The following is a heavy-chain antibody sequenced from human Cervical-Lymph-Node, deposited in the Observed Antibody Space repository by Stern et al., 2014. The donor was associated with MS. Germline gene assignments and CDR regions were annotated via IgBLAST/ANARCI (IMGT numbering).Heavy chain of an antibody. Sequence: VQLVQSGGGVVQPGTSLRLSCTASGFSFSDYGIHWVRQAPGKALERVAVISYDGAHKYYADSLKGRVTISRDNSKNTLSLQINNLRSDDTAVYYCAKDLGGNAFDYWGQGTLVTVSS. CDR2: ISYDGAHK. V-gene: IGHV3-30*18. CDR3: AKDLGGNAFDY. CDR1: GFSFSDYG. J-gene: IGHJ4*02. D-gene: IGHD4-23*01.